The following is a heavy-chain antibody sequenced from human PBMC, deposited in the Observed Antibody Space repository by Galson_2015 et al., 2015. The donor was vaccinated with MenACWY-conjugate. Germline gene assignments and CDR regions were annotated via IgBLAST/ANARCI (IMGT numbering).Heavy chain of an antibody. J-gene: IGHJ4*02. CDR3: FAINSGIDY. D-gene: IGHD1-26*01. CDR1: GFTFRSYA. CDR2: IWYYGSKT. Sequence: SLRLSCAASGFTFRSYAMHWVRQAPGKGLEWVAVIWYYGSKTYYADSVKGRFTISRDNSKNTAYLQMNSLRAEDTAMYYCFAINSGIDYWGQGTLVTVSS. V-gene: IGHV3-33*01.